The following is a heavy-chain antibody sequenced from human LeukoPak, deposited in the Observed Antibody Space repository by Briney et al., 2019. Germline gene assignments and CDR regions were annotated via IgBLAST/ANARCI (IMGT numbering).Heavy chain of an antibody. CDR2: INHSGST. CDR3: ASSSGWYKVWYFDL. V-gene: IGHV4-34*01. CDR1: GGSFSGYY. J-gene: IGHJ2*01. Sequence: SETLSLTCAVYGGSFSGYYWSCIRQPPGKGLEWIGEINHSGSTNYNPSLKSRVTISVDTSKNQFSLKLSSVTAADTAVYYCASSSGWYKVWYFDLWGRGTLVTVSS. D-gene: IGHD6-19*01.